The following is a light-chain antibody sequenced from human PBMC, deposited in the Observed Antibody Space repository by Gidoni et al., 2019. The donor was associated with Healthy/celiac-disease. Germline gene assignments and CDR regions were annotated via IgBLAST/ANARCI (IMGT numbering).Light chain of an antibody. Sequence: QSALTQPASVSGSPGQSITISCTGTSSDVGGYNYVSWYQQHPGKAPKLMIYDVSNRPSGDSNRFSGSKSGNTASLTISGLQAEDEAEYYCSSYTSSSTLVVFGGGTKLTVL. V-gene: IGLV2-14*03. CDR1: SSDVGGYNY. CDR3: SSYTSSSTLVV. CDR2: DVS. J-gene: IGLJ2*01.